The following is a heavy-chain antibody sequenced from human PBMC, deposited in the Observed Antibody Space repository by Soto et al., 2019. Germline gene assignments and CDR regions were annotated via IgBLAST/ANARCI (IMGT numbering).Heavy chain of an antibody. V-gene: IGHV1-69*04. CDR1: GGTFSRYS. J-gene: IGHJ6*02. Sequence: ASVKVSCKASGGTFSRYSFTWVRQAPGHGLEWMGRFIPVFGIASYAQKFQGRVTITADKSTSTAYMELSSLRSEDTAVYYCARDSGGMDVWGQGTTVTVSS. CDR3: ARDSGGMDV. CDR2: FIPVFGIA.